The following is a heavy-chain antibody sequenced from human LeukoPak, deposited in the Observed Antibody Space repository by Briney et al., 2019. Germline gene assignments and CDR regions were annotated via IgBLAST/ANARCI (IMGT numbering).Heavy chain of an antibody. CDR1: GFTVSSNY. V-gene: IGHV3-53*01. CDR3: ARDRYSYGYSVYYYYGMDV. D-gene: IGHD5-18*01. CDR2: IYSGGST. J-gene: IGHJ6*02. Sequence: GGSLRLSCAASGFTVSSNYMSWVRQAPGRGLEWVSVIYSGGSTYYADSVKGRFTISRDNSKNTLYLQMNSLRAEDTAVYYCARDRYSYGYSVYYYYGMDVWGQGTTVTVSS.